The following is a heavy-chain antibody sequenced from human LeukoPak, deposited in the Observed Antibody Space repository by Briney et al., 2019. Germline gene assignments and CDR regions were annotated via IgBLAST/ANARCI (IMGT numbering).Heavy chain of an antibody. Sequence: PGGSLRLSCAASGFTFSSYGMHWVRQAPGKGLEWVAVISYDGSNKYYADSVKGRFTISRDNSKNTLYLQMNSLRAEDTAVYYCAKDQYYDSSGYYVNYLDYWGQGTLVTVSS. CDR2: ISYDGSNK. CDR3: AKDQYYDSSGYYVNYLDY. CDR1: GFTFSSYG. V-gene: IGHV3-30*18. J-gene: IGHJ4*02. D-gene: IGHD3-22*01.